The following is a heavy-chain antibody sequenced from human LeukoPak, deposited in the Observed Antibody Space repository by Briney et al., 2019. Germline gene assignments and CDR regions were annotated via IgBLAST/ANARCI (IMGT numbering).Heavy chain of an antibody. J-gene: IGHJ6*03. D-gene: IGHD5-12*01. CDR1: RGTFRSYA. V-gene: IGHV1-69*05. CDR2: IIPIFGTA. Sequence: ASVKVSCKPSRGTFRSYAISWVRQDPGPRLEWMGRIIPIFGTANYEQKFQRRVTITTDESPSTASMDLSSVSSDATSEYKRARDGGYSGYDAAYYYFYYMDVWGKGTTVTVSS. CDR3: ARDGGYSGYDAAYYYFYYMDV.